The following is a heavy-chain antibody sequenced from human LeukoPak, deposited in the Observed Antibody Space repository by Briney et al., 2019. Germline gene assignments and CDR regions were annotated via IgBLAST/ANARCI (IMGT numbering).Heavy chain of an antibody. Sequence: SETLSLTCTVSGASVSATNYYWSWLRQHPGKGPEWIAYIYYDAGAYYNPSLESRVTISLDSSANQFSLGLSSVTAADTAVYYCHYRRNGNNYHDFWGQGTLVTVSS. CDR1: GASVSATNYY. D-gene: IGHD5-24*01. CDR2: IYYDAGA. V-gene: IGHV4-31*06. CDR3: HYRRNGNNYHDF. J-gene: IGHJ4*02.